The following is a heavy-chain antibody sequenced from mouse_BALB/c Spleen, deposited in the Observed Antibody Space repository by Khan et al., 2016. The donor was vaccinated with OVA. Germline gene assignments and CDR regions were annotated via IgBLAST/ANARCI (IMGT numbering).Heavy chain of an antibody. CDR2: IAPANGNT. J-gene: IGHJ1*01. CDR3: SHPSYDPRFFEV. CDR1: GFNIKDTY. V-gene: IGHV14-3*02. D-gene: IGHD2-3*01. Sequence: VQLQQSGAELVKPGASVRLSCTASGFNIKDTYIHWVKQRPEQGLEWIGRIAPANGNTTYDPKFQDKATITSDTSSNTSYLQLSSLTSKDTSVYYWSHPSYDPRFFEVWGAGTTVTVSS.